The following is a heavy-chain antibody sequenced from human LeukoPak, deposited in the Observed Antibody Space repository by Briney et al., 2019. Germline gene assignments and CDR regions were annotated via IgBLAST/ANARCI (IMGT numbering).Heavy chain of an antibody. V-gene: IGHV1-69*05. CDR2: IIPIFGTA. CDR3: ARQAVAELDAFDI. J-gene: IGHJ3*02. CDR1: GGTFSSYA. Sequence: VASVKVSCKASGGTFSSYAISWVRQAPGQGLEWMGGIIPIFGTANYAQKFQGRVTITTDESTSTAYMELSSPRSEDTAVYYCARQAVAELDAFDIWGQGTMVTVSS. D-gene: IGHD6-19*01.